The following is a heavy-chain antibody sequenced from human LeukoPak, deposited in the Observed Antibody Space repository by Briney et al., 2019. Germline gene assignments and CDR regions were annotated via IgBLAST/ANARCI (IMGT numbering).Heavy chain of an antibody. CDR2: ISVYNGNT. J-gene: IGHJ4*02. CDR1: GYTFTGYG. CDR3: AREGPYFDSQDPFDY. Sequence: ASVNVSCKAFGYTFTGYGISWVRQAPGQGLEWMGWISVYNGNTNYAQKLQGRVTMTTDTSTSTAYMELRSLRSDDTAVYYCAREGPYFDSQDPFDYWGQGTLVTVSS. D-gene: IGHD3-9*01. V-gene: IGHV1-18*01.